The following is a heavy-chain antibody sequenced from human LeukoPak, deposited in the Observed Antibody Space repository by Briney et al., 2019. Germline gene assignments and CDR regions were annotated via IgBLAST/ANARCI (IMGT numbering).Heavy chain of an antibody. CDR3: AVGPAVPAAIRNWFDP. Sequence: PSETLSLTCTVSGGSISSYYWSWIRQPPGKGLEWIGYIYYSGSTNYNPSLKSRVTISVDTSKNQFSLKLSSVTAADTAVYYCAVGPAVPAAIRNWFDPWGQGTLVTVSS. V-gene: IGHV4-59*12. CDR1: GGSISSYY. J-gene: IGHJ5*02. CDR2: IYYSGST. D-gene: IGHD2-2*01.